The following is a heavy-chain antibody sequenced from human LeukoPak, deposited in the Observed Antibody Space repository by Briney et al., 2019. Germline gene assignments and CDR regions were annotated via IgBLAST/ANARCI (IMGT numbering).Heavy chain of an antibody. CDR3: ARDRKVVTAPDYYYYYMDV. Sequence: GGSLRLSCAASGFTVSSNYMSRVRQAPGKGLEWVSVIYSGGSTYYADSVKGRFTISRDNSKNTLYLQMNSLRAEDTAVYYCARDRKVVTAPDYYYYYMDVWGKGTTVTVSS. CDR2: IYSGGST. J-gene: IGHJ6*03. D-gene: IGHD2-21*02. V-gene: IGHV3-53*01. CDR1: GFTVSSNY.